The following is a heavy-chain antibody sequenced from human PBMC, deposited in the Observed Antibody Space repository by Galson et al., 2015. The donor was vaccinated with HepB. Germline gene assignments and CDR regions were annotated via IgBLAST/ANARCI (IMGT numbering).Heavy chain of an antibody. CDR2: ISSNGGGT. D-gene: IGHD5-24*01. J-gene: IGHJ3*02. CDR1: GFTFSSYA. V-gene: IGHV3-64D*06. Sequence: SLRLSCAASGFTFSSYAMHWVRQAPGKGLEYVSAISSNGGGTYYADSVKGRFTISRDNSKNTLYLQMSSLRAEDTAVYYCVKGADRRWLQSHDAFDIWGQGTMVTVSS. CDR3: VKGADRRWLQSHDAFDI.